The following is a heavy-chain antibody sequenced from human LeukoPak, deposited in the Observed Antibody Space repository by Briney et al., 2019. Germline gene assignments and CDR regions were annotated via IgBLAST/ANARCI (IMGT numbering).Heavy chain of an antibody. CDR3: AKDGAVVASGWFDP. Sequence: GSLRLSCAASGFTFSSYAMSWVRQAPGKGLEWVSGISGSGGSTYYADSVKGRFTISRDNSKNTLYLQMNSLRGEDTAVYYCAKDGAVVASGWFDPWGQGTLVTVSS. J-gene: IGHJ5*02. CDR1: GFTFSSYA. D-gene: IGHD3-22*01. V-gene: IGHV3-23*01. CDR2: ISGSGGST.